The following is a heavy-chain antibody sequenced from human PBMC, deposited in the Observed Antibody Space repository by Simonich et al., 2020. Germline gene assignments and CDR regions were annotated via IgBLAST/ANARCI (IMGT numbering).Heavy chain of an antibody. Sequence: QVQLVQSGAEVKKPGASVKVSCKASGYTFNSYDNNRVRQANGQGLEWMRWKNPNSGNTGYAQKFQGRVTITRNTSISTAYMELSSLRSEDTAVYYCARTYSGSYYYFDYWGQGTLVTVSS. CDR1: GYTFNSYD. J-gene: IGHJ4*02. CDR2: KNPNSGNT. V-gene: IGHV1-8*03. D-gene: IGHD1-26*01. CDR3: ARTYSGSYYYFDY.